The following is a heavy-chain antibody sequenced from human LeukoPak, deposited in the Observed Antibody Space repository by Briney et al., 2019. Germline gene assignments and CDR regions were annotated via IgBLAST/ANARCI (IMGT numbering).Heavy chain of an antibody. CDR1: GYTFTSYD. J-gene: IGHJ4*02. D-gene: IGHD6-19*01. CDR2: MNPNSGNT. Sequence: GASVKASCKASGYTFTSYDINWVRQATGQGLEWMGWMNPNSGNTGYAQKFQGRATMTRNTSISTAYMELSSLRSEDTAVYYCARASIAVPCGYWGQGTLVTVSS. CDR3: ARASIAVPCGY. V-gene: IGHV1-8*01.